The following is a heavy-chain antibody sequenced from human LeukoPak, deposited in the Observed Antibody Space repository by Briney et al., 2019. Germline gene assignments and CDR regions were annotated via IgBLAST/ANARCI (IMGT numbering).Heavy chain of an antibody. V-gene: IGHV1-2*06. Sequence: GASVKVSCKASGYTFTGYYMHWVRQAPGQGLEWMGRINPNSGGTNYAQKFQGRVTMTRDTSISTAYMELSRLRSDDTAVYYCATVYCSGGSCYERFGYWGQGTLVTVSS. D-gene: IGHD2-15*01. CDR1: GYTFTGYY. CDR3: ATVYCSGGSCYERFGY. CDR2: INPNSGGT. J-gene: IGHJ4*02.